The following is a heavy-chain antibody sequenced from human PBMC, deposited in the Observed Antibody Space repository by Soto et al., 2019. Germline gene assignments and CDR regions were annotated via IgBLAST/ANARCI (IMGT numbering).Heavy chain of an antibody. Sequence: EVQLLESGGGLVQPGGSLRLSCAASGFTFSSYAMSWVRQAPGKGLEWVSAISGSGGSTYYADSVKGRFTISRDNSKNTLYMQMNSLRAEDTAVYYCAKVWLAARPPMYYFDYWGQGTLVTVSS. CDR3: AKVWLAARPPMYYFDY. CDR1: GFTFSSYA. CDR2: ISGSGGST. D-gene: IGHD6-6*01. J-gene: IGHJ4*02. V-gene: IGHV3-23*01.